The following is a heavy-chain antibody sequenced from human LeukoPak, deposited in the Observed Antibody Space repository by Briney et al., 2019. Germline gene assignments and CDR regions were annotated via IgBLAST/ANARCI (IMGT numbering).Heavy chain of an antibody. CDR1: GFTFTSKS. J-gene: IGHJ4*02. D-gene: IGHD2-15*01. CDR3: ARDGRSYWALSKVGYFDH. CDR2: ISNTGNYI. Sequence: GSLRLSCAASGFTFTSKSMQWVRQPPGKGLEWVSSISNTGNYIHHADSVQGRFTISRDNANNLLFLEMNSLRAEDTAVYYCARDGRSYWALSKVGYFDHWGQGSLVTVSS. V-gene: IGHV3-21*01.